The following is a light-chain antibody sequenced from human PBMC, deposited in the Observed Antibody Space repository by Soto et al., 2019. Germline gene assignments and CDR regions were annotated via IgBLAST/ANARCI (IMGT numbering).Light chain of an antibody. CDR2: EGT. J-gene: IGLJ2*01. V-gene: IGLV2-14*02. CDR1: STALGSYRL. CDR3: SSYSSANTVI. Sequence: QSALTQPASVSGSPGQSITISCTGSSTALGSYRLVSWYQHHPGKVPKLIIYEGTKRPSGVSNRFSGSKSGNTASLTISGLQAEDEAQYYCSSYSSANTVIFGGGTKLTVL.